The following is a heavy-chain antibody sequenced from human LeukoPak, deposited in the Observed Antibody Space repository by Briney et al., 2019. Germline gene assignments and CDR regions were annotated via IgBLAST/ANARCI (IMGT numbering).Heavy chain of an antibody. CDR2: ISAYNGNT. J-gene: IGHJ6*02. Sequence: ASVKVSCKASGYTFTSYGISWVRQAPGQGPEWTGWISAYNGNTNYAQKLQGRVTMTTDTSTSTAYMELRSLRSDDTAVYYCARLGYCSGGSCQYYYGMDVWGQGTTVTVSS. CDR3: ARLGYCSGGSCQYYYGMDV. D-gene: IGHD2-15*01. V-gene: IGHV1-18*01. CDR1: GYTFTSYG.